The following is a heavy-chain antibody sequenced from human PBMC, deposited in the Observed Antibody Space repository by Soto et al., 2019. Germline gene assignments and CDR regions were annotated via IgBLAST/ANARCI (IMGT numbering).Heavy chain of an antibody. D-gene: IGHD3-9*01. CDR2: MNPNSGNT. V-gene: IGHV1-8*01. J-gene: IGHJ5*02. Sequence: QVQLVQSGAEVKKPGASVKVSCKASGYTFTSYDINWVRQATGQGLEWMGWMNPNSGNTGYAQKFQGRVTMNRKTSISKVYMELSSRISEDTGVYYCASGYYDILTGYSYNWFDPWGQGTLVTVSA. CDR1: GYTFTSYD. CDR3: ASGYYDILTGYSYNWFDP.